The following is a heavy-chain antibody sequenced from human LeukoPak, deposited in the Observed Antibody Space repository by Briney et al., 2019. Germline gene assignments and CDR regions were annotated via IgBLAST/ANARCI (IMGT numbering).Heavy chain of an antibody. Sequence: PGGSLRLSCAASGFTFSSHDMNWVRQAPGKGLEWVSYISNSGSTISYADSVKGRFTISRDNAKNSLYLQTNSLRAEDTAVYYCARGRTPYCGGDCYSYYYYMDVWGKGTTVTVSS. CDR1: GFTFSSHD. J-gene: IGHJ6*03. CDR3: ARGRTPYCGGDCYSYYYYMDV. V-gene: IGHV3-48*03. D-gene: IGHD2-21*01. CDR2: ISNSGSTI.